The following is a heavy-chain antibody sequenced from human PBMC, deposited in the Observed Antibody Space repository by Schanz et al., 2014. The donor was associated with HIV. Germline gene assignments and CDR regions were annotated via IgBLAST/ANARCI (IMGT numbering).Heavy chain of an antibody. CDR1: GYTFTDYY. CDR2: ISPNSGVT. Sequence: QVRLVQSGAEVKKPGASVKVSCKASGYTFTDYYMHWVRQAPGQGPEWMGWISPNSGVTEYAQNFQGRVTMTRDTSIDTAYMELSRLTSDDTAVYYCARDLGGDFWSSQGGLDPWGQGTLVTVSS. V-gene: IGHV1-2*02. CDR3: ARDLGGDFWSSQGGLDP. J-gene: IGHJ5*02. D-gene: IGHD3-3*01.